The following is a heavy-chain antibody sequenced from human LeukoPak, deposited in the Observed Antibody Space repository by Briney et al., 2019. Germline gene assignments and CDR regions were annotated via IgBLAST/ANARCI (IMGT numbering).Heavy chain of an antibody. CDR1: GFTFSSYA. J-gene: IGHJ4*02. V-gene: IGHV3-23*01. CDR2: ISDSGGST. D-gene: IGHD6-6*01. Sequence: GGSLRLSCAASGFTFSSYAMSWVRQAPGKWLDWASTISDSGGSTYYADSVKGRFTIPRDNSKNTLYLQMNSLRAEDTAVYYCAKAKAPYSSSPIDYWGQGTLVTVSS. CDR3: AKAKAPYSSSPIDY.